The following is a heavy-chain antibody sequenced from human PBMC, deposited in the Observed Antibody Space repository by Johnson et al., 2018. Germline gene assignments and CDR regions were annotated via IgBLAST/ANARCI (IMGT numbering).Heavy chain of an antibody. CDR2: IKQDGNEI. CDR1: GFTFSSYW. J-gene: IGHJ5*02. CDR3: AGDGGFGDVS. V-gene: IGHV3-7*01. Sequence: VQLVESGGGVVQPGRSLRLSCAASGFTFSSYWMSWVRQAPGKGLEWVANIKQDGNEIYYAYSAKGRFIISRDNAKNSLYLQMNSLRAEDTAGYYWAGDGGFGDVSWGQGTLVTVSS. D-gene: IGHD3-16*01.